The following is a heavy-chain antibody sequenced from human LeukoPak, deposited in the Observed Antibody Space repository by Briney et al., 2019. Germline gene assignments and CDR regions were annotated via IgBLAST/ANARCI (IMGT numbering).Heavy chain of an antibody. CDR2: ITGRGSDT. D-gene: IGHD2-15*01. V-gene: IGHV3-23*01. J-gene: IGHJ4*02. Sequence: GGSLRLSCEASGFTLSSYAMNGVREVPGKGLEGVSSITGRGSDTYCVDSGKGRFTISRDNSKNTLYLQLNSLRAEDTAVYYCAKGTEGYCSGTICYPFDYWGRGTLVTVSS. CDR1: GFTLSSYA. CDR3: AKGTEGYCSGTICYPFDY.